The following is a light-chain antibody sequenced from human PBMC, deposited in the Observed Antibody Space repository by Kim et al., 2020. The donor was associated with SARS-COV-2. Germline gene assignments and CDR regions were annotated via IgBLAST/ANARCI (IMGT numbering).Light chain of an antibody. V-gene: IGKV1-39*01. CDR1: QSIGRY. CDR3: QQSYSAPQS. CDR2: AAS. J-gene: IGKJ2*03. Sequence: DIQMTQSPSSLSASVGDRVTITCRASQSIGRYLNWYQQRPGKVPKLLIYAASNLQSGVPSRFCGSGSGTDFTLTISSLHLEDFATYYCQQSYSAPQSFGQGTKLEI.